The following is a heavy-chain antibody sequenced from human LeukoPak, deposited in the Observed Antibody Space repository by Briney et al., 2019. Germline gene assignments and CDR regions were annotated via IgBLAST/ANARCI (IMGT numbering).Heavy chain of an antibody. Sequence: ASVKVSCKASGYTFTSYGISWVRQAPGQGLEWMGWIGAYNGNTNYAQKLQGRVTMTTDTSTSTAYMELRSLRSDDTAVYYCARGSVVPAARTYYGMDVWGQGTTVTVSS. V-gene: IGHV1-18*01. J-gene: IGHJ6*02. CDR3: ARGSVVPAARTYYGMDV. CDR1: GYTFTSYG. D-gene: IGHD2-2*01. CDR2: IGAYNGNT.